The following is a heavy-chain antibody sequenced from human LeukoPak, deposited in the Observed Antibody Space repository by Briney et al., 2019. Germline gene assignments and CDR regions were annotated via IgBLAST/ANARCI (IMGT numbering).Heavy chain of an antibody. J-gene: IGHJ4*02. V-gene: IGHV3-23*01. D-gene: IGHD6-19*01. CDR1: GFTFSSYA. Sequence: GGSLRLSCAASGFTFSSYAMSWVRQAPGEGPEWVSAIVGSGDSTYYADSVKGRFTISRDNSKNTLYLQMSSLRAEDTAVYYCVREKSGYTNGWYLFDYWGQGTLVTVSS. CDR2: IVGSGDST. CDR3: VREKSGYTNGWYLFDY.